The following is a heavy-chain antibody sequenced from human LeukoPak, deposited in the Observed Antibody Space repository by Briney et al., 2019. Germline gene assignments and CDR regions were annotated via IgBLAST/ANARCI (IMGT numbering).Heavy chain of an antibody. CDR3: ARLHYADYVVAAAFDI. Sequence: SETLSLTCTVSGGSISSYYWSWIRQPPGKGLEWIGYIYYSGSTNYNPSLKSRVTISVDTSKNQFSLKLSSVTAADTAVYYCARLHYADYVVAAAFDIWGQGTMVTVSS. CDR1: GGSISSYY. D-gene: IGHD4-17*01. CDR2: IYYSGST. V-gene: IGHV4-59*01. J-gene: IGHJ3*02.